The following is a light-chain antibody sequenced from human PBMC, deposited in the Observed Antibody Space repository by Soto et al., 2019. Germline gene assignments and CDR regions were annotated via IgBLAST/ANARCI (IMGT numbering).Light chain of an antibody. V-gene: IGLV1-44*01. CDR1: SSNIESKT. J-gene: IGLJ3*02. CDR3: ATWDDSLNGPV. Sequence: QPVLTQPPSASGTPGQRVTISSSGSSSNIESKTVNWYQHLPGTAPKLLTYSNNQRPSGVPDRFSGSKSDTSASLAISGLQSEDEADYYCATWDDSLNGPVFGGGTKLTVL. CDR2: SNN.